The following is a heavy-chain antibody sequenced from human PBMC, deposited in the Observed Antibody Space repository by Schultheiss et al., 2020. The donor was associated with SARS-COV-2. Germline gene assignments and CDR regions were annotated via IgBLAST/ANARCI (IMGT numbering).Heavy chain of an antibody. CDR3: AKGRDDYIGPHFDY. D-gene: IGHD3-16*01. Sequence: GGSLRLSCAASGFTFSSYWMSWVRQAPGKGLEWVANIKQDGSEKYYVDSVTGRFTISRDNAKNSLYLQMNSLRAEDTAVYYCAKGRDDYIGPHFDYWGQGTLVTVSS. V-gene: IGHV3-7*01. J-gene: IGHJ4*02. CDR2: IKQDGSEK. CDR1: GFTFSSYW.